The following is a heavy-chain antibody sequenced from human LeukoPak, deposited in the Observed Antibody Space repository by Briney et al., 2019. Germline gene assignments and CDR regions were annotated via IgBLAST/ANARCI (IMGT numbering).Heavy chain of an antibody. J-gene: IGHJ4*02. Sequence: GGSLRLSCAASGFTFSAYSMNWVRQAPGKGLEWVSFISGGGGTIYYADSVKGRFTISRDNAKNSLHLQMDSLRVEDTAVYYCARNQEIDYYYSSGFYWGVEYWGQGTLVTVSS. CDR3: ARNQEIDYYYSSGFYWGVEY. D-gene: IGHD3-22*01. CDR1: GFTFSAYS. CDR2: ISGGGGTI. V-gene: IGHV3-48*01.